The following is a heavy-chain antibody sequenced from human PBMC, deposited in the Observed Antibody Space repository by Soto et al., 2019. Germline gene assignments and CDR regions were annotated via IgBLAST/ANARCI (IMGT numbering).Heavy chain of an antibody. CDR1: GDSISSYY. Sequence: QVQLQESGPGLVKPSETLSLTCTVSGDSISSYYWSWIRQPPGKGLEWIGYMYYSGSTRYNPSLKSRVTISVDTSKNQFSLKLSSVTAADAAVYYCARSEVPAPEMDVWGRGTTVTVSS. CDR2: MYYSGST. J-gene: IGHJ6*02. CDR3: ARSEVPAPEMDV. V-gene: IGHV4-59*01. D-gene: IGHD2-2*01.